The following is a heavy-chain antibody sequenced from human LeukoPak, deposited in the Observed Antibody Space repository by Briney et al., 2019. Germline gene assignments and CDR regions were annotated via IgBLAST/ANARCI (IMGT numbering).Heavy chain of an antibody. V-gene: IGHV3-7*01. D-gene: IGHD6-19*01. Sequence: GGSLRLSCAASGLIFSDYWMSWVRQAPGKGLEWVANINQDGSEKNYVDSVKGRFVISRDNSKNTLYLQMNSLRAEDTAVYYCARGKSDQQGWLDYYYYMDVWGKGTTVTVSS. CDR2: INQDGSEK. CDR1: GLIFSDYW. J-gene: IGHJ6*03. CDR3: ARGKSDQQGWLDYYYYMDV.